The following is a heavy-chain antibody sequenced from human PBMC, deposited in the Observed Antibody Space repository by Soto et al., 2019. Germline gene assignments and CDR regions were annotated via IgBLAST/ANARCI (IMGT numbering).Heavy chain of an antibody. Sequence: SETLSLTCTVSGGSISSGDYYWSWIRQPPGKGLEWIGYIYYSGSTYYNPSLKSRVTISVDTSKNQFSLKLSSVTAADTAVYYCARSASLLVTAIAYFDYWGQGTLVTVSS. D-gene: IGHD2-21*02. V-gene: IGHV4-30-4*01. J-gene: IGHJ4*02. CDR3: ARSASLLVTAIAYFDY. CDR1: GGSISSGDYY. CDR2: IYYSGST.